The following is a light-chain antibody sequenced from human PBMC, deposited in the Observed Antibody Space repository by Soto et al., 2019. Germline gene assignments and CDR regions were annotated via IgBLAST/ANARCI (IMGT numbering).Light chain of an antibody. Sequence: QSPLTQPSCASLSPGQSVTISCTRTKSDSGVYDFVSWYQHHPGKAPRLIIYEVVQRTSGVPDRFSGSKSGNAASLTFSGLQAADEADYFCKSYAGSNTYVFGSGTKVTVL. CDR1: KSDSGVYDF. V-gene: IGLV2-8*01. CDR3: KSYAGSNTYV. CDR2: EVV. J-gene: IGLJ1*01.